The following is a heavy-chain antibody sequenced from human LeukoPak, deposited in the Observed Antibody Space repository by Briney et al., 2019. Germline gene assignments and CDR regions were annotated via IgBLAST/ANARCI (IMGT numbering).Heavy chain of an antibody. D-gene: IGHD3-10*01. V-gene: IGHV4-59*01. CDR2: IYYSGST. Sequence: SETLSLTCTVSGDSISSYYWSWIRQPPGKGLEWIGYIYYSGSTNYNPSLKSRVTISVDTSKNQFSLKLSSVTAADTAVYYCARARITMVRGVTWFDPWGQGTLVTVSS. J-gene: IGHJ5*02. CDR1: GDSISSYY. CDR3: ARARITMVRGVTWFDP.